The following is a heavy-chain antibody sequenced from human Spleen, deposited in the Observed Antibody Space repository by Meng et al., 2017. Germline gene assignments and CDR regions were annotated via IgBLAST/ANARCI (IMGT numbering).Heavy chain of an antibody. V-gene: IGHV4-34*01. CDR1: GGSFSGYY. D-gene: IGHD3-22*01. J-gene: IGHJ4*02. CDR3: ARFPYYYDSSAYFDY. CDR2: INHSGGT. Sequence: SETLSLTCAVYGGSFSGYYWSWIRQPPGKGLEWIGEINHSGGTNYNPYLKSRVTISVDTSKNQFSLKLSSVTAADTAVYYCARFPYYYDSSAYFDYWGQGTLVTVSS.